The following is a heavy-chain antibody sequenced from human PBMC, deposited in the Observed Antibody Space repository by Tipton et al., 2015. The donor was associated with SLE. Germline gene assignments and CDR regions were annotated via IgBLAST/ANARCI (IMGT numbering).Heavy chain of an antibody. J-gene: IGHJ3*02. V-gene: IGHV4-31*11. Sequence: GLVKPSETLSLTCAVSGGSISSGGYYWSWIRQHPGKGLEWIGYIYYSGSTYYNPSLKSRVTISVDTSKNQFSLKLSSVTAADTAVYYCARKIDFGAFDIWGQGTMVTVSS. CDR3: ARKIDFGAFDI. CDR2: IYYSGST. D-gene: IGHD3-16*01. CDR1: GGSISSGGYY.